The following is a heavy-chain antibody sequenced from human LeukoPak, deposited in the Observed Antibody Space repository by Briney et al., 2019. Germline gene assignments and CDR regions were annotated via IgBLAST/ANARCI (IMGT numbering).Heavy chain of an antibody. Sequence: GGSLRLSRAASGFTFSSYAMSWVRQAPGKGLEWVSVISDNGGSTYYADSVKGRFTISRDNSKNMLYLQMNSLRVEDAAVYYCAKARFGSGWYDNWGQGTLVTVSS. CDR2: ISDNGGST. CDR3: AKARFGSGWYDN. V-gene: IGHV3-23*01. J-gene: IGHJ5*02. D-gene: IGHD6-19*01. CDR1: GFTFSSYA.